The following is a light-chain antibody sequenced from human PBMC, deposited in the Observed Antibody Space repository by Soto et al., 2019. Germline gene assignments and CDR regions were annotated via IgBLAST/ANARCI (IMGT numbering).Light chain of an antibody. J-gene: IGKJ1*01. CDR2: GAS. Sequence: RVVPPSCGNPSVVPGESATLSCRASQSVRTNLAWYQQKPGQAPRLLIYGASTRATGIPARFSGSGSGTEFTLTISRLQSEDFAVYYCQQRSKWRTFGQGTKVDIK. V-gene: IGKV3-15*01. CDR3: QQRSKWRT. CDR1: QSVRTN.